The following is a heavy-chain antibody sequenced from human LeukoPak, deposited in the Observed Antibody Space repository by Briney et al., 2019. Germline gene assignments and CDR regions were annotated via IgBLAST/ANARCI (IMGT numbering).Heavy chain of an antibody. CDR3: ARGNYDILTGYYNGVFWDY. V-gene: IGHV1-46*01. Sequence: ASVKVSCKASGGTFSSYAISWVRQAPGQGLEWMGIINPSGGSTSYAQKFQGRVTMTRDTSTSTVYMELSSLRSDDTAVYYCARGNYDILTGYYNGVFWDYWGQGTLVTVSS. CDR2: INPSGGST. J-gene: IGHJ4*02. CDR1: GGTFSSYA. D-gene: IGHD3-9*01.